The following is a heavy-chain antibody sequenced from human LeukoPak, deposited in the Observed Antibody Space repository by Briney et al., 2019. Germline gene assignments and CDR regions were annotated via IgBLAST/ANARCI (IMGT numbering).Heavy chain of an antibody. D-gene: IGHD3-22*01. CDR3: ARDNLNYDSSGYYYYFDY. Sequence: GGSLRLSCAASGFTFSSYSMNWVRQAPGKGLEWVSSISSSSSYIYYADSVKGRFTISRDNAKNSLYLQMNSLRAKDMAVYYCARDNLNYDSSGYYYYFDYWGQGTLVTVSS. V-gene: IGHV3-21*01. CDR1: GFTFSSYS. J-gene: IGHJ4*02. CDR2: ISSSSSYI.